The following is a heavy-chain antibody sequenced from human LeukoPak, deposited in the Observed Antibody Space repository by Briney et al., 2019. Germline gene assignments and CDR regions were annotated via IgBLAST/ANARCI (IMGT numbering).Heavy chain of an antibody. V-gene: IGHV3-7*01. Sequence: GGSLRLSCAASGFTFSNYWMSWVRQAPGKGLEWVANINRDGSEKQYVDSVKGRFAISRDNAENSLYLQMGSLKAEDTAVYYCARDRPVDYWGQGTLVTVSS. CDR1: GFTFSNYW. J-gene: IGHJ4*02. CDR2: INRDGSEK. CDR3: ARDRPVDY.